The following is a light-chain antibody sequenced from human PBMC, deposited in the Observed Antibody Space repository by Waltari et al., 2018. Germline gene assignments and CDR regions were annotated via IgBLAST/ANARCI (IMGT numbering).Light chain of an antibody. CDR2: ANN. Sequence: QSVLTQPPSVSGATGQRVTISCPGSTSNIGAGYDVPRYQQLPGTAPKLPIHANNGRPSGVPDRFSGSKSGTSASLAITGLQPEDEADYYCQSYDTSLSALVFGGGTKLTVL. CDR1: TSNIGAGYD. CDR3: QSYDTSLSALV. V-gene: IGLV1-40*01. J-gene: IGLJ2*01.